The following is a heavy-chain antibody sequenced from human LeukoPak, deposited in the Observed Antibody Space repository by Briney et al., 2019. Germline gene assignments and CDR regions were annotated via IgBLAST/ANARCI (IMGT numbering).Heavy chain of an antibody. Sequence: GRSLRLSCAASGFTFSDYYMSWIRQTPGKGLKWVSYISSSSSYTNYADSVKGRFTISTDNAKNSLYLQINSLRGEDPAVYYCASLKEPWFGELIPNYWGQGTLVTVSS. CDR3: ASLKEPWFGELIPNY. CDR2: ISSSSSYT. CDR1: GFTFSDYY. J-gene: IGHJ4*02. V-gene: IGHV3-11*06. D-gene: IGHD3-10*01.